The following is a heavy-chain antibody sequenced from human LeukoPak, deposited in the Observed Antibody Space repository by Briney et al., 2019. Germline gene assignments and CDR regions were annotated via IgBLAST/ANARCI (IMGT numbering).Heavy chain of an antibody. CDR2: IKQDGNEK. V-gene: IGHV3-7*01. CDR3: ARAGVWYKY. Sequence: GGSLRLSCAASGFRFSTYWMSWVRQAPGKGLEWVANIKQDGNEKYYVDSVKGRFTISRDNAKNSLYLQMNSLRAEDTAVYYCARAGVWYKYWGQGTLVTVSS. J-gene: IGHJ4*02. D-gene: IGHD1-14*01. CDR1: GFRFSTYW.